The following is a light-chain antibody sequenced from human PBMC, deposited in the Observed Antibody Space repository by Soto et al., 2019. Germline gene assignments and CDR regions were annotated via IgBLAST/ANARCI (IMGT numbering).Light chain of an antibody. Sequence: DIQMTQSPSSLSASVGDRVTITCRASQGISNYLAWYQQKPGKVPKLLIYAASTLQSGVPSRFSGSGSGTDFTLTISRLEPEDFAVYYCHQFGSSPPAFTFGQGTKLEI. CDR1: QGISNY. CDR2: AAS. J-gene: IGKJ2*01. CDR3: HQFGSSPPAFT. V-gene: IGKV1-27*01.